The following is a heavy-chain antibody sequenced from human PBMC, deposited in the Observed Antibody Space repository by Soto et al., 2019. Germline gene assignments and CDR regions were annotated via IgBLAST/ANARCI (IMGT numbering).Heavy chain of an antibody. CDR1: GESVSNNRAA. D-gene: IGHD3-16*01. J-gene: IGHJ4*02. CDR2: TFYRSKWYN. Sequence: SQTLSLTCAISGESVSNNRAAWNWIRQSPSRGLEWLGRTFYRSKWYNDYAVSVKSRISINPDTSKNQFSLQLNSVTPEDTAVYYCAGYAYEYHFVWGQATLVSGSS. CDR3: AGYAYEYHFV. V-gene: IGHV6-1*01.